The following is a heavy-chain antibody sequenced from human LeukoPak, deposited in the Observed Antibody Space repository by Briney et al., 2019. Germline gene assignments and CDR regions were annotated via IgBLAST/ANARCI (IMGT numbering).Heavy chain of an antibody. J-gene: IGHJ6*02. CDR2: IWYDGRHK. V-gene: IGHV3-33*01. CDR3: ESITGTTWPV. Sequence: GGSLRLSCAASGFTFSSYGMHWVRQAPGKWREWVAVIWYDGRHKYYADSVQGRFTLPKDNPTTTLYLQMNRLSAGDAAVYYCESITGTTWPVWGQGTTVTVSS. D-gene: IGHD1-20*01. CDR1: GFTFSSYG.